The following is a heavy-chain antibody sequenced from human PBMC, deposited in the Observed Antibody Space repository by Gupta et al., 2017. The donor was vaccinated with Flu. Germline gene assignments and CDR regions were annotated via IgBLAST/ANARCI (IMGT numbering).Heavy chain of an antibody. J-gene: IGHJ6*03. CDR1: GGSISSYY. V-gene: IGHV4-59*01. CDR3: AREFGPGMGYYYYYMDV. D-gene: IGHD3-10*01. CDR2: IYYSGST. Sequence: QVQLQESGPGLVKPSETLSLTCTVSGGSISSYYWSWIRQPPGKGLEWIGYIYYSGSTNYNPSLKSRVTISVDTSKNQFSLKLSSVTAADTAVYYCAREFGPGMGYYYYYMDVWGKGTTVTVSS.